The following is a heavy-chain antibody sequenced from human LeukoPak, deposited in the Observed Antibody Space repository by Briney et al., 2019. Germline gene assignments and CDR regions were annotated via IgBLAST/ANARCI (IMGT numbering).Heavy chain of an antibody. CDR2: IYSGGST. D-gene: IGHD6-13*01. V-gene: IGHV3-53*01. CDR1: GFTVSSNY. Sequence: GGSLRLPCAASGFTVSSNYMSWVRQAPGKGLEWVSVIYSGGSTYYADSVKGRFTISRDNSKNTLYLQMNSLRAEDTAVYYCARGGIGYSSSWSPPEDYYYYGMDVWGQGTTVTVSS. J-gene: IGHJ6*02. CDR3: ARGGIGYSSSWSPPEDYYYYGMDV.